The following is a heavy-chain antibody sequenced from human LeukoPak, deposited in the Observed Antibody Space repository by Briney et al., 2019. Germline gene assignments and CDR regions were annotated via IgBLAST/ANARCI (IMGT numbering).Heavy chain of an antibody. CDR2: ISYAGSNN. CDR3: ARAAHTTYVLGRYYYYAMDV. CDR1: GFTLSSYT. D-gene: IGHD3-10*01. J-gene: IGHJ6*02. Sequence: SLTLSCAASGFTLSSYTMDWVRQAPRKGLHWVARISYAGSNNYYADSVKGRFTISSDNPKNTLYLQMDSLRAEDTAVYYCARAAHTTYVLGRYYYYAMDVWGQGTTVTVSS. V-gene: IGHV3-30-3*01.